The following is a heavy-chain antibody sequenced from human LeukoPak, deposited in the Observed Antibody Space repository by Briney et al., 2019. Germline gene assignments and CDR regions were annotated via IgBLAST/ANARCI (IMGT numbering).Heavy chain of an antibody. CDR2: IYYSGST. D-gene: IGHD4-17*01. J-gene: IGHJ5*02. Sequence: PSETLSLTCTVSGGSISSSSYYWGWIRQPPGKGLEWIGSIYYSGSTNYNPSLKSRVTISVDTSKNQFSLKLSSVTAADTAVYYCAGGGDYGDYSYNWFDPWGQGTLVTVSS. V-gene: IGHV4-39*07. CDR1: GGSISSSSYY. CDR3: AGGGDYGDYSYNWFDP.